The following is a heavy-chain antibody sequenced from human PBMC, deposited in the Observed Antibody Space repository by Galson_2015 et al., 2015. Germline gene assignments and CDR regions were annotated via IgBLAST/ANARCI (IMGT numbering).Heavy chain of an antibody. CDR2: ISYDGSNK. Sequence: SLRLSCAASGFTFSSYAMHWVRQAPGKGLEWVAVISYDGSNKYYADSVKGRFTISRDNSKNTLYLQMNSLRAEDTAVYYCARALMTTVIGRGIGSDYWGQGTLVTVSS. J-gene: IGHJ4*02. V-gene: IGHV3-30-3*01. CDR3: ARALMTTVIGRGIGSDY. CDR1: GFTFSSYA. D-gene: IGHD4-17*01.